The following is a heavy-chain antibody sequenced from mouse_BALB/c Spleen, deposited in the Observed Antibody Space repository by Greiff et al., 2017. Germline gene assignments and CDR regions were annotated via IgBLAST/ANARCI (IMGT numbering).Heavy chain of an antibody. CDR2: ISYSGST. Sequence: EVKLVESGPGLVKPSQSLSLTCTVTGYSITSDYAWNWIRQFPGNKLEWMGYISYSGSTSYNPSLKSRISITRDTSKNQFFLQLNSVTTEDTATYYCARGGYQAFDYWGQGTTLTVSS. V-gene: IGHV3-2*02. CDR3: ARGGYQAFDY. CDR1: GYSITSDYA. D-gene: IGHD2-2*01. J-gene: IGHJ2*01.